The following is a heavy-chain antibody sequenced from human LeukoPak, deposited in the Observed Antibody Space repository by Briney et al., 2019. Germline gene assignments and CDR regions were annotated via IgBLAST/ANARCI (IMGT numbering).Heavy chain of an antibody. D-gene: IGHD3-16*01. CDR1: GFTFSSYW. V-gene: IGHV3-7*03. Sequence: GGSLRLSCAASGFTFSSYWMNWARQAPGRGLEWVASINHNGNVNYYVDSVKGRFTISRDNAKNSLYLQMSNLRAEDTAVYFCTRGGGLDVWGQGATVTVSS. J-gene: IGHJ6*02. CDR2: INHNGNVN. CDR3: TRGGGLDV.